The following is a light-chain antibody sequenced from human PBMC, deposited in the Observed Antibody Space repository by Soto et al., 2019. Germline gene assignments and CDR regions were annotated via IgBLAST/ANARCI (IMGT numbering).Light chain of an antibody. Sequence: QPVLTQSPSASASLGASVRLTCTLSSGHSNYVIAWHQQQPEKGPRYLMKLNSDGSHSKGDGIPDRFSGSSSGAERYLTISSLQSEEEADYYCQTWDTGIRVFGGGTTLTVL. CDR2: LNSDGSH. CDR1: SGHSNYV. V-gene: IGLV4-69*01. J-gene: IGLJ2*01. CDR3: QTWDTGIRV.